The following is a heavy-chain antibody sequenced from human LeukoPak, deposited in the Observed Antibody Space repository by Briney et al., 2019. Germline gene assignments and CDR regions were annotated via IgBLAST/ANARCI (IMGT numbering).Heavy chain of an antibody. CDR2: INSDGSST. V-gene: IGHV3-74*01. CDR3: ARDLDYRVPLDY. J-gene: IGHJ4*02. Sequence: GGSLRLSCAASGFTFSSYSMNWARQAPGKGLVWVSRINSDGSSTSYADSVKVRFTISRDNAKNTLYLQMNSLRAGDTAVYYCARDLDYRVPLDYWGQGTLVTVSS. CDR1: GFTFSSYS. D-gene: IGHD3/OR15-3a*01.